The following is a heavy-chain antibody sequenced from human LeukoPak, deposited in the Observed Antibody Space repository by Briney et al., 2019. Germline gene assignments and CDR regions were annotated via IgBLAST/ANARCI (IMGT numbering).Heavy chain of an antibody. CDR2: IYYSGST. CDR1: GGSISSSSYY. CDR3: ARGYYDFWSGYYAYYYYYMDV. J-gene: IGHJ6*03. D-gene: IGHD3-3*01. V-gene: IGHV4-39*07. Sequence: PSETLSLTCTVSGGSISSSSYYWGWIRQPPGKGLEWIGSIYYSGSTYYNPSLKSRVTISVDTSKNQFSLKLSSVTAADTAVYYCARGYYDFWSGYYAYYYYYMDVWGKGTTVTVSS.